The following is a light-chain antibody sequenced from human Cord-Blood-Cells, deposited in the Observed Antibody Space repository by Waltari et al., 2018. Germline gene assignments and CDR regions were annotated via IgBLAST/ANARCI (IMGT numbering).Light chain of an antibody. V-gene: IGKV1-39*01. CDR3: QQSYSTPFT. CDR2: AAS. CDR1: QSISSY. J-gene: IGKJ3*01. Sequence: GDRVTITCRASQSISSYLNWYQQKPGKAPKLLIYAASSLQSGVPSRFSGRGSGTDFTLTISSLQPEDFATYYCQQSYSTPFTFGPGTKVDIK.